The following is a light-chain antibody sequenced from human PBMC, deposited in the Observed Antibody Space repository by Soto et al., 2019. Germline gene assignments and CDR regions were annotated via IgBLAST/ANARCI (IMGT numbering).Light chain of an antibody. CDR1: SSDVGGYNY. V-gene: IGLV2-8*01. CDR3: SSYAGSNILYV. Sequence: QSVLTQPPSASGSPGQSVTISCTGTSSDVGGYNYVSWYQQHPGKAPKLIIYEVSKWPSGVPDRFSGSKSGNTASLTVSGLHAEDEADYYCSSYAGSNILYVFGTGTKVTVL. J-gene: IGLJ1*01. CDR2: EVS.